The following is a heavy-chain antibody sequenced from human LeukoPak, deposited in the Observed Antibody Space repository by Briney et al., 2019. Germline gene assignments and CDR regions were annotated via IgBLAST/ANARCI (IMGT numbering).Heavy chain of an antibody. CDR1: GFTFSSYA. CDR3: AKVSVGTYYYDSSGQYYFDY. D-gene: IGHD3-22*01. J-gene: IGHJ4*02. CDR2: ISGSGGST. V-gene: IGHV3-23*01. Sequence: GGSLRLSCAASGFTFSSYAMSWVRQAPGKGLEWVSAISGSGGSTYYADSVKGRFTISRDNSKNTLYLQMNSLRAEDTAVYYCAKVSVGTYYYDSSGQYYFDYWGQGTLATVSS.